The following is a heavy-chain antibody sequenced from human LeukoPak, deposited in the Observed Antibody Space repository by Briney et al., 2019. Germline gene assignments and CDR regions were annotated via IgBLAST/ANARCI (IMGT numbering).Heavy chain of an antibody. D-gene: IGHD6-19*01. CDR3: ARVQWLVGTGYSEY. CDR1: GVTFSDYA. CDR2: ISGRGDST. Sequence: GGSLRLSCAASGVTFSDYAMSWVRQAPGKGLEWVSDISGRGDSTYYADSVKGRFTISRDNSRNTLYLQMDNLRAEDTAVYFCARVQWLVGTGYSEYWGQGTLVSVSS. J-gene: IGHJ4*02. V-gene: IGHV3-23*01.